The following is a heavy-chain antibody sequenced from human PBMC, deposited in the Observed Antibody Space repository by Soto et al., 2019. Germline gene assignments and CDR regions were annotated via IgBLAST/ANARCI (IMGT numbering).Heavy chain of an antibody. J-gene: IGHJ6*02. Sequence: SETLSLTCTVSGGSISSSSYYWGWIRQPPGKGLEWIGSIYYSGSTYYNPSLKSRVTISVDTSKNQFSLKLSSVTAADTAVYYCARHRGSSRWYAYYGMDVCGQRTPATVSS. D-gene: IGHD6-13*01. CDR1: GGSISSSSYY. CDR2: IYYSGST. CDR3: ARHRGSSRWYAYYGMDV. V-gene: IGHV4-39*01.